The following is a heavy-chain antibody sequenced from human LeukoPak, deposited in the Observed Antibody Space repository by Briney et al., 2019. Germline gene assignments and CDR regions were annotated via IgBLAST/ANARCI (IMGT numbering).Heavy chain of an antibody. V-gene: IGHV3-23*01. D-gene: IGHD3-10*01. CDR1: GVSFMTSA. CDR2: ITVSGGGT. J-gene: IGHJ2*01. CDR3: AKEGTMTPGGLYWYFDL. Sequence: GGSLRLSCEASGVSFMTSAMSWVRQAPGKGLEWVSSITVSGGGTYYGDSVKGRFTISRDNSKNTLFLQMNGLGVEDKAIYYCAKEGTMTPGGLYWYFDLWGRGTLVTVSS.